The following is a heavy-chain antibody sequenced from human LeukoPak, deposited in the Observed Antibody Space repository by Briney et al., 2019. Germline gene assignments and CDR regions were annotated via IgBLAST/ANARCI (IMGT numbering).Heavy chain of an antibody. CDR3: ARHSGSFSFDY. D-gene: IGHD1-26*01. V-gene: IGHV3-7*01. CDR1: GFTFSSYA. J-gene: IGHJ4*02. CDR2: IKQDGGEK. Sequence: GGSLRLSCAASGFTFSSYAMHWVRQAPGKGLEWVANIKQDGGEKYYVDSVKGRFTISRDNAKNSLYLQMNSLRAEDTAVYYCARHSGSFSFDYWGQGTLVTVSS.